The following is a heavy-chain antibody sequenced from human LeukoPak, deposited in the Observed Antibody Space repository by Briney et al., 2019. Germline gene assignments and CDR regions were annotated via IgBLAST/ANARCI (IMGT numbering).Heavy chain of an antibody. V-gene: IGHV3-30*04. D-gene: IGHD2-15*01. CDR1: GFTFSSYD. Sequence: PGGSLRLSCAASGFTFSSYDIHWVRRAPGKGLEWVAMISYAGNNKYYADSVKGRFTISRDNSKNTLYLQMNSLRPEDTAVYYCARDGILPRFDYWGQGTLVTVSS. CDR2: ISYAGNNK. J-gene: IGHJ4*02. CDR3: ARDGILPRFDY.